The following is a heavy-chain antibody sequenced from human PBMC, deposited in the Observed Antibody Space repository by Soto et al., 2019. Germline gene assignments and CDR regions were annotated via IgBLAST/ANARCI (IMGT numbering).Heavy chain of an antibody. V-gene: IGHV4-39*01. CDR3: ARHGAYSNSVYYYYGMDA. J-gene: IGHJ6*02. Sequence: SETLSLTFTVSGGAINITVYYWGWIRHPPGKGLEWIGSSNYGGPTYYSPSLQSRVTISLDTAKNHFSLNLRSATDEETAVYYSARHGAYSNSVYYYYGMDAWGQGTTVTVYS. D-gene: IGHD2-2*01. CDR1: GGAINITVYY. CDR2: SNYGGPT.